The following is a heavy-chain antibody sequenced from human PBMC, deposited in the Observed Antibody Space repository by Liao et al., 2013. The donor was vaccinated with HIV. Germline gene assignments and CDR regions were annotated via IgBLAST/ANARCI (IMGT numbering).Heavy chain of an antibody. CDR3: ARDLPPNS. J-gene: IGHJ5*02. D-gene: IGHD2-8*01. CDR2: VSFSGGT. V-gene: IGHV4-59*01. Sequence: QVHLQEPGPKLVKPWGTLSLTCSVSGGSISSNYWSWLRQSPGKGLEWIGFVSFSGGTKYNPSLRSRLTMSIDTSKNQFSLNLNSVTAADTAIYYCARDLPPNSWGQGILVSVSS. CDR1: GGSISSNY.